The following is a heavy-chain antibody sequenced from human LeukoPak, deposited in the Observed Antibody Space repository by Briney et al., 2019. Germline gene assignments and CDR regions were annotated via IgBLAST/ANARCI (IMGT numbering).Heavy chain of an antibody. CDR2: IFYSGST. CDR1: GGSVSSSSYY. Sequence: SETLSLTCTVSGGSVSSSSYYWGWLRQPPGKGLEWIGSIFYSGSTYYNQSLESRVTTSVDTSKNQFPLKLSSVTAADTAVYYCAGYCSTTNCRYGRHFDYWGQRTLITVSS. D-gene: IGHD2-2*01. J-gene: IGHJ4*02. V-gene: IGHV4-39*01. CDR3: AGYCSTTNCRYGRHFDY.